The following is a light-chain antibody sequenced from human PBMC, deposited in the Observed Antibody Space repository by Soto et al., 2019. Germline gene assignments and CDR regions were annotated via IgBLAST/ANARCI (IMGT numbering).Light chain of an antibody. J-gene: IGKJ4*01. V-gene: IGKV3-20*01. CDR3: QQYGSSLLT. Sequence: EIVLTQSPCTLSLSPGERATLSCRASQSVSSSYLAWYQQKPGQAPRLLIYGASSRATGIPDRFSGSGSGTDFTLTISRLETEDFAVYYCQQYGSSLLTFGGGTKVEIK. CDR2: GAS. CDR1: QSVSSSY.